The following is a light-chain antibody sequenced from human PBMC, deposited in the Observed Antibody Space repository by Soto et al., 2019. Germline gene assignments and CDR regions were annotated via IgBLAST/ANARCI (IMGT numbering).Light chain of an antibody. CDR3: CSYAGSSGV. CDR2: EGN. Sequence: QSALTQPASVSGSPGQSITISCTGTSSDVGSYNLVSWYQQHPGKAPKLMIYEGNKRPSGVSNRFSGSKSGNTASLTISGLQAEDEADYYCCSYAGSSGVCVTGTKHTVL. J-gene: IGLJ1*01. V-gene: IGLV2-23*01. CDR1: SSDVGSYNL.